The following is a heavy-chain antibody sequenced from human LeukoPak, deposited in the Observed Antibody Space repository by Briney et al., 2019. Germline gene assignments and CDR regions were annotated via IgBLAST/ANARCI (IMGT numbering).Heavy chain of an antibody. CDR1: GFTFSSYW. D-gene: IGHD2-2*01. J-gene: IGHJ4*02. V-gene: IGHV3-7*01. CDR3: AKDLRYCSSTSCYEGGY. CDR2: IKQDGSEK. Sequence: PGGSLRLSCAASGFTFSSYWMSWVRQAPGKGLEWVANIKQDGSEKYYVDSVKGRFTISRDNSKNTLYLQMNSLRAEDTAVYYCAKDLRYCSSTSCYEGGYWGQGTLVTVSS.